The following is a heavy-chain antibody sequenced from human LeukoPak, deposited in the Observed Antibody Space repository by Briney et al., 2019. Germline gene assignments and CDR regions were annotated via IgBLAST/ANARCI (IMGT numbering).Heavy chain of an antibody. Sequence: AGGSLRLSCAASGFTFSSYGMHWVRQAPGKGLVWVSRINSDGSSTSYADSVKGRFTISRDNAKNTLYLQMNSLRAEDTAVYYCARDAYDSSGYYPFDYWGQGTLVTVSS. CDR2: INSDGSST. D-gene: IGHD3-22*01. J-gene: IGHJ4*02. V-gene: IGHV3-74*01. CDR3: ARDAYDSSGYYPFDY. CDR1: GFTFSSYG.